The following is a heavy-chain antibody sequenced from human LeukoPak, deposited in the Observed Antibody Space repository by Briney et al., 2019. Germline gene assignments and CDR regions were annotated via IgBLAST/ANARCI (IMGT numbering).Heavy chain of an antibody. Sequence: ASVKVSCKAPGYDFNIFGISWVRQAPGQGLEWLGWSSGDKGKTKYAQKFQGRVTISTDTSTTTAYMEVRSLRSDDTAVYYCARTIMITFGGVIVPWGGLDVWGQGTTVTVSS. J-gene: IGHJ6*02. V-gene: IGHV1-18*01. CDR3: ARTIMITFGGVIVPWGGLDV. CDR1: GYDFNIFG. CDR2: SSGDKGKT. D-gene: IGHD3-16*02.